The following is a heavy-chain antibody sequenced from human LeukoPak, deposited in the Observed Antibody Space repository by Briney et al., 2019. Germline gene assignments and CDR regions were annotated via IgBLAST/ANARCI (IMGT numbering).Heavy chain of an antibody. CDR1: GGSISSGGYY. V-gene: IGHV4-31*03. CDR3: ARAGYHINWFDP. D-gene: IGHD2-2*01. Sequence: SETLSLTCTVSGGSISSGGYYWSWIRQHPGKGLEWIGYIYYSGSTYYNPSLKSRVTISVDTSKNQFSLKLSSVTAADTAVYYCARAGYHINWFDPWGQGTLVTVSS. CDR2: IYYSGST. J-gene: IGHJ5*02.